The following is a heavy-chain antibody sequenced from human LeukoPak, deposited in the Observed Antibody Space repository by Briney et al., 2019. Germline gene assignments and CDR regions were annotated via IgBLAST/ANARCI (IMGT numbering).Heavy chain of an antibody. CDR1: GFTFSHYS. CDR3: ARDTKYAFDN. V-gene: IGHV3-48*01. CDR2: IGISSGNT. D-gene: IGHD2-2*01. J-gene: IGHJ4*02. Sequence: GGSLRLSCAASGFTFSHYSMNWVRQAPGKGLEWISYIGISSGNTKYADSVKGRFTISGDKAKNSVYLQMISLRVEDTAVYYCARDTKYAFDNWGQGTLVTVSS.